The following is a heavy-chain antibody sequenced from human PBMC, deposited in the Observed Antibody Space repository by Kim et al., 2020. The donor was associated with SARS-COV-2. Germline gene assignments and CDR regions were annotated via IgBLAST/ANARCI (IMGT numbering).Heavy chain of an antibody. J-gene: IGHJ6*02. Sequence: SVKVSCKASGGTFSSYAISWVRQAPGQGLEWMGGIIPIFGTANYAQKFQGRVTITADESTSTAYMELSSLRSEDTAVYYCARAPLTVEDYVISNYGMDVWGQGTTVTVSS. CDR1: GGTFSSYA. V-gene: IGHV1-69*13. D-gene: IGHD3-9*01. CDR3: ARAPLTVEDYVISNYGMDV. CDR2: IIPIFGTA.